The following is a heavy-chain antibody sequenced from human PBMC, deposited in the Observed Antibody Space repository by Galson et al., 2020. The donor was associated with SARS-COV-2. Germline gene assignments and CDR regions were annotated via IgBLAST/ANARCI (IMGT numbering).Heavy chain of an antibody. CDR1: GFTFSSYA. V-gene: IGHV3-23*01. D-gene: IGHD2-8*02. Sequence: GGSLRLSCAASGFTFSSYAMTWVRQAPGKGLEWVSSISTSGGSANYADSVKGRFTISRDNSRNTLYLQMDSLRGEDTALYYCAKGYCGTGGCQRLLHYWGHGTLVTVSS. J-gene: IGHJ4*01. CDR3: AKGYCGTGGCQRLLHY. CDR2: ISTSGGSA.